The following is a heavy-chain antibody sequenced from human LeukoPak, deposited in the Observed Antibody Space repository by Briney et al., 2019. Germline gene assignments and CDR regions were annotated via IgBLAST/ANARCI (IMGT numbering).Heavy chain of an antibody. CDR1: GFTFSSYA. CDR3: AKRRHDSSGYYRY. CDR2: ISGSGGST. V-gene: IGHV3-23*01. J-gene: IGHJ4*02. D-gene: IGHD3-22*01. Sequence: PGGSLRLSCAASGFTFSSYAMSWVRQAPGKGLEWVSAISGSGGSTYYADSVKGRFAISRDNSKNTLYLQMNSLRAEDTAVYYCAKRRHDSSGYYRYWGQGTLVTVSS.